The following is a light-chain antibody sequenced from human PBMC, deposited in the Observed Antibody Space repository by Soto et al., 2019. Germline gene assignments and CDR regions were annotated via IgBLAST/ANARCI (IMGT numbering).Light chain of an antibody. CDR1: QSVSTH. J-gene: IGKJ2*01. CDR2: AAS. V-gene: IGKV3-15*01. Sequence: EVVMTQSPVNLSVSPGERATLSCRASQSVSTHLAWYQQKPGQAPKLLIYAASTRVTGISARFSGSGSGTEFSLTISSLQAEAFGIYYCLQYNDWPVYTFCQGTNVEVK. CDR3: LQYNDWPVYT.